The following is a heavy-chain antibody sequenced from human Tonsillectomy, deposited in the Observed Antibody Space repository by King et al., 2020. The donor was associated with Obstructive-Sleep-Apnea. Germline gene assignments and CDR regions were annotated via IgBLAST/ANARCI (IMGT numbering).Heavy chain of an antibody. Sequence: VQLVESGGGLVQPGGSLRLSCAASGFTFSNYSMNWVRQAPGMGLEWVSYISSSSRTIYFADSVKGRFTISRDNVKTSLYLQMNSLRAEDTAVYYWSREEGDYYDVLDYWGQGTLVTVSS. J-gene: IGHJ4*02. CDR3: SREEGDYYDVLDY. V-gene: IGHV3-48*04. CDR1: GFTFSNYS. D-gene: IGHD3-22*01. CDR2: ISSSSRTI.